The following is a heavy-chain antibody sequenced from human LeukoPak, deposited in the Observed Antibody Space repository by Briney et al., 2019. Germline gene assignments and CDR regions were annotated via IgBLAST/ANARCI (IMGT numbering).Heavy chain of an antibody. D-gene: IGHD3/OR15-3a*01. Sequence: GGSLRLSCAASGFWFSNYCINWVRQAPGKGREWVSVISGNGDDAFYADSVKGRFRISRDKSKHTVYLQMNSPRADDTAVYYCAKRDWPYYFDYWGQGTLVAVSS. V-gene: IGHV3-23*01. CDR1: GFWFSNYC. CDR2: ISGNGDDA. J-gene: IGHJ4*02. CDR3: AKRDWPYYFDY.